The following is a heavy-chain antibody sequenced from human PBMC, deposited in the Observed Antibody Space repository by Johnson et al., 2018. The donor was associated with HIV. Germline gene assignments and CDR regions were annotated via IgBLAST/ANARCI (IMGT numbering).Heavy chain of an antibody. CDR3: ARDFSSSSNAFDI. D-gene: IGHD6-6*01. V-gene: IGHV3-11*04. Sequence: QVQLVESGGGLVKPGGSLRLSCAASGITFSDAWMSWVRQAPGKGLEWVSYISSSGSTIYYADSVKGRFTISRDNAKNSLYLQMNSLRAEDTAVYYCARDFSSSSNAFDIWGQGTMVTVSS. J-gene: IGHJ3*02. CDR2: ISSSGSTI. CDR1: GITFSDAW.